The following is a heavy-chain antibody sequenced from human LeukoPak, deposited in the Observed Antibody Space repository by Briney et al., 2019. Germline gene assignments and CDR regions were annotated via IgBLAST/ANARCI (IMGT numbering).Heavy chain of an antibody. Sequence: PSETLSLTCTVSGVSISNYYWNWIRQPAGRGLQWIGHISTSGSTNYSPSLKSRVTMSIDTSKNQFSLNLSSVTAADTAVYYCARGASGSSLSGFDIWGQGTMVTVSS. CDR2: ISTSGST. J-gene: IGHJ3*02. V-gene: IGHV4-4*07. D-gene: IGHD1-26*01. CDR1: GVSISNYY. CDR3: ARGASGSSLSGFDI.